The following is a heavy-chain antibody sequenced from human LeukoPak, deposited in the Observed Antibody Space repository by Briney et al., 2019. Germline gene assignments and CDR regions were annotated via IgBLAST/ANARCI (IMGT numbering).Heavy chain of an antibody. Sequence: GASVRVSCKASGGTFSSYAISWVRQAPGQGLEWMGWINPNSGGTNYAQKFQGRVTMTRDTAISTAYMELSRLRSDDTAVYYCARQGMVRVYYMDVWGKGTTVTISS. J-gene: IGHJ6*03. D-gene: IGHD3-10*01. CDR1: GGTFSSYA. CDR3: ARQGMVRVYYMDV. V-gene: IGHV1-2*02. CDR2: INPNSGGT.